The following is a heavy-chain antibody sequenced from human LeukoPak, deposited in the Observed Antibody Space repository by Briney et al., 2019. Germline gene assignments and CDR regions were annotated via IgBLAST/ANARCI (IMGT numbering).Heavy chain of an antibody. CDR3: ARVRTSWPDY. CDR2: IYYSGST. V-gene: IGHV4-61*08. Sequence: SETLSLTCTVSAGSINSGDYYWSWIRQPPGKGLEWIGYIYYSGSTNYNPSLKSRVTISVDTSKNQFSLKLSSVTAADTAVYYCARVRTSWPDYWGQGTLVTVSS. CDR1: AGSINSGDYY. J-gene: IGHJ4*02.